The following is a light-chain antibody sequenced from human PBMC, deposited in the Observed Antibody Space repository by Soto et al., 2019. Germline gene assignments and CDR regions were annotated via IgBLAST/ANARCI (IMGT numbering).Light chain of an antibody. V-gene: IGLV2-14*01. J-gene: IGLJ2*01. CDR3: SSYTYSSTLYAV. CDR2: DVS. Sequence: QSALTQPASVSGSPGQSITISCTGTSSDVGGYNYVSWYQQHPGKAPKLMIYDVSNRPSGVSNRFSGSKSGNTASLTISGLQAEDEADYYCSSYTYSSTLYAVFGGGTKLTVL. CDR1: SSDVGGYNY.